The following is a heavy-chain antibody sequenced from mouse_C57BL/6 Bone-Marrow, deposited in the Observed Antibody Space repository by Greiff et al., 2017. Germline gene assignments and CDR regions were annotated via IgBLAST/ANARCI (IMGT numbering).Heavy chain of an antibody. Sequence: QVQLQQPGAELVKPGASVKLSCKASGYTFTSYWMHWVKQRPGQGLEWIGMIHPNSGSTNYNEKFKSKATLTVDKSSSTAYMQLSSLPSEDSAVYYCARSYYGYDGAWFAYWGQGTLVTVSA. CDR2: IHPNSGST. J-gene: IGHJ3*01. D-gene: IGHD2-9*01. CDR1: GYTFTSYW. CDR3: ARSYYGYDGAWFAY. V-gene: IGHV1-64*01.